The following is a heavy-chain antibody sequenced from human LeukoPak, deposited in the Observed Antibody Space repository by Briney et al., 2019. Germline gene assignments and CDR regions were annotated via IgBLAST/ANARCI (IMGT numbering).Heavy chain of an antibody. CDR3: ARDKSRTYGSADAFDI. CDR1: GGSISSSGYC. J-gene: IGHJ3*02. CDR2: IDYSGNT. D-gene: IGHD3-10*01. V-gene: IGHV4-39*07. Sequence: RASETLSLTCTVSGGSISSSGYCWGWIRQPPGKGLEWIGSIDYSGNTNYNPSLKSRVTMSVDTSKNQFSLKLSSVTAADTAVYYCARDKSRTYGSADAFDIWGQGTMVTVSS.